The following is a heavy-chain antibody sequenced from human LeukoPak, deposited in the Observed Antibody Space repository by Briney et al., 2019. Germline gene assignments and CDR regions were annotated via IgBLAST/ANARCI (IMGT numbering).Heavy chain of an antibody. V-gene: IGHV4-59*01. CDR3: ARGVPEYYDFWSGYFYYFDY. D-gene: IGHD3-3*01. CDR1: GGSISSYY. J-gene: IGHJ4*02. CDR2: IYYSGST. Sequence: ETLSLTCTVSGGSISSYYWSWIRQPPGKGLEWIGYIYYSGSTNYNTSLKRRVTISADTSKNQFSLKLTSVTAADTAVYYCARGVPEYYDFWSGYFYYFDYWGQGTLASVSS.